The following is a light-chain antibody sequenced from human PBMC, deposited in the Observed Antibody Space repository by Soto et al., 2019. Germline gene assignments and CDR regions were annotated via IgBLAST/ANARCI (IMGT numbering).Light chain of an antibody. J-gene: IGKJ1*01. CDR2: DVS. CDR3: QQYNNWPRT. Sequence: EIVLTQSPATLSLSPGESATLSCRASQNVASYLAWFQQKPGQPPRLLVYDVSTRATGIPARFSGSGSGTEFTLTINSLQSEDFAVYYCQQYNNWPRTLGQGTKVDIK. CDR1: QNVASY. V-gene: IGKV3-15*01.